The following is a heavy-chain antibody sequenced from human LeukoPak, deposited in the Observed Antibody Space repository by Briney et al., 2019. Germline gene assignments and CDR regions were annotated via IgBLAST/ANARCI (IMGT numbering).Heavy chain of an antibody. CDR2: IYYSGST. CDR1: GGSISSGGYY. J-gene: IGHJ3*02. V-gene: IGHV4-31*03. D-gene: IGHD2-15*01. CDR3: ARVLRRYAFDI. Sequence: SETLSLTCTVSGGSISSGGYYWSWIRQHRGKGLEWIGYIYYSGSTYYNPSLKSRVTISVDTSKNQFSLKLSSVTAADTAVYYCARVLRRYAFDIWGQGTMVTVSS.